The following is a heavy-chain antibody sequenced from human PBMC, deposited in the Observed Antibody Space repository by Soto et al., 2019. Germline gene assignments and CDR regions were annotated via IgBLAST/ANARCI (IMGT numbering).Heavy chain of an antibody. CDR1: GDSMSKYY. J-gene: IGHJ4*02. CDR2: IWTSGIT. Sequence: QVQLQESGPGLVKPSETLSLTCNVSGDSMSKYYWSCVRQPAGQGLEWLGRIWTSGITNYNPSLKSRVTLLMVTSNNPSSLDLKSVTAADTAVYDCARTVGEAYSVDFWGQGDLVT. D-gene: IGHD3-16*01. V-gene: IGHV4-4*07. CDR3: ARTVGEAYSVDF.